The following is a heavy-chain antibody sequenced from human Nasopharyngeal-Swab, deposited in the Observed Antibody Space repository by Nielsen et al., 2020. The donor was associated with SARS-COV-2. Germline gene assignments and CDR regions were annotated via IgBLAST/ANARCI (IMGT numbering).Heavy chain of an antibody. D-gene: IGHD3-16*01. Sequence: SGSTMITCTHTVTMTCTFSGFSLSTSGMSVLWIRPPPGKALEWLARIDWDDDKYYSTTLKTRITISKDTSKNQVVLTMTNMDPVDTATYYCAHRTSVSFRFSFDYWGQGTLVTVSS. CDR3: AHRTSVSFRFSFDY. J-gene: IGHJ4*02. V-gene: IGHV2-70*12. CDR2: IDWDDDK. CDR1: GFSLSTSGMS.